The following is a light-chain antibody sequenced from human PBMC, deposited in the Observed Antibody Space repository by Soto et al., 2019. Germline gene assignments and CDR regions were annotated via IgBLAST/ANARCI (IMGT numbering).Light chain of an antibody. Sequence: QSVLTQPASVSGSPGQSITISCTGTRSDVVGYNYVSWYQQHPGKAPKLMIYDVSNRPSGVSNRFSGSKSGNTASLTISGLQAEDEADYYCSSYTSSSTLEGVFGTGTKVTVL. CDR1: RSDVVGYNY. CDR3: SSYTSSSTLEGV. J-gene: IGLJ1*01. V-gene: IGLV2-14*01. CDR2: DVS.